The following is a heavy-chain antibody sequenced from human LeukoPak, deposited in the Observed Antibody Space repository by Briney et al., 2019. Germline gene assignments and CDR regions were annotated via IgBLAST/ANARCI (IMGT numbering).Heavy chain of an antibody. CDR2: IYYSGST. D-gene: IGHD1-26*01. Sequence: SGTLSLTCTVSGGSVNSSSYYWNWIRQPPGKGLEWIGYIYYSGSTNYNPSLKSRVTISVDTSKNQFSLKLSSVTAADTAVYYCARAAYSGSYHSDYWGQGTLVTVSS. J-gene: IGHJ4*02. CDR1: GGSVNSSSYY. V-gene: IGHV4-61*01. CDR3: ARAAYSGSYHSDY.